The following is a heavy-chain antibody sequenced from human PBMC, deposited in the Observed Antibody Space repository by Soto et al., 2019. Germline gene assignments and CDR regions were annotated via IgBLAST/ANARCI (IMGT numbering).Heavy chain of an antibody. CDR3: ARDLPLSHMPFWSGYYGTFDYYGMDV. CDR2: INPNSGGT. J-gene: IGHJ6*02. Sequence: ASVKVSCKASGYTFTGYYMHWVRQAPGQGLEWMGWINPNSGGTNYAQKFQGRVTMTRDTSISTAYMELSRLRSDDTAVYYGARDLPLSHMPFWSGYYGTFDYYGMDVWGQGTTVTVSS. D-gene: IGHD3-3*01. CDR1: GYTFTGYY. V-gene: IGHV1-2*02.